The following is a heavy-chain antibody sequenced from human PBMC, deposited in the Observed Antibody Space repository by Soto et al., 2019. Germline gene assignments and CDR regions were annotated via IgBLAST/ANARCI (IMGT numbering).Heavy chain of an antibody. CDR3: ARMGRLLWFGESYYYGMEV. Sequence: QVQLVQSGAEVKKPGSSVKVSCKASGGTFSSYAISWVRQAPGQGLEWMGGIIPIFGTANYAQKFQGRVTITADESTSTAYMELSSLRSEDTAVYYCARMGRLLWFGESYYYGMEVWGQGTTVTVSS. D-gene: IGHD3-10*01. J-gene: IGHJ6*02. CDR2: IIPIFGTA. CDR1: GGTFSSYA. V-gene: IGHV1-69*01.